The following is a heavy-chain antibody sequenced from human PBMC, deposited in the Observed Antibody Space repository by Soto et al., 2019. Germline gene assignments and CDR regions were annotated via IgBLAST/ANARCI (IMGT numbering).Heavy chain of an antibody. CDR1: GYTFTSYT. J-gene: IGHJ6*02. V-gene: IGHV1-3*01. Sequence: QVKLVQSGAEGKKPGASVKVSCKASGYTFTSYTMHWVRQAPGQSLEWMGWINAGNGNTKYSQKFQGRGTITRDTAASTAYMELSSLRSEDTAVYYCARDHVYYYYYYGMDVWGQGTTVTVSS. CDR3: ARDHVYYYYYYGMDV. CDR2: INAGNGNT.